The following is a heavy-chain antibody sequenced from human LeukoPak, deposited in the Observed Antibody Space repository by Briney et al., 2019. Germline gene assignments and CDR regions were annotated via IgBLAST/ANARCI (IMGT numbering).Heavy chain of an antibody. CDR1: GFTVSSSY. J-gene: IGHJ4*02. V-gene: IGHV3-66*01. Sequence: GGSLRLSCAVSGFTVSSSYMNWVRQAPGKGLEWVSVIYSGGNTYYADSVKGRFTSSRDNSKNTLYLQMDSLRAEDTAVYYCAKGGGSSCYSPSDYWGQGTLVTVSS. CDR2: IYSGGNT. D-gene: IGHD2-15*01. CDR3: AKGGGSSCYSPSDY.